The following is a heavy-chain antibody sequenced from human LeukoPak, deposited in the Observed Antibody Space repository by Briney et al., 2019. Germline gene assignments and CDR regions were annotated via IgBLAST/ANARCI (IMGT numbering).Heavy chain of an antibody. CDR1: GFTFSGSA. Sequence: GGSLRLSCAASGFTFSGSAMHWVRQASGKGLEWVGRIRSKANSYATAYAASVKGRFTISRDDSKNTAYLQMNSLETEDTAVYYCTTRPEYYYYYMDVWGKGTTVTVSS. CDR2: IRSKANSYAT. V-gene: IGHV3-73*01. J-gene: IGHJ6*03. CDR3: TTRPEYYYYYMDV. D-gene: IGHD1-14*01.